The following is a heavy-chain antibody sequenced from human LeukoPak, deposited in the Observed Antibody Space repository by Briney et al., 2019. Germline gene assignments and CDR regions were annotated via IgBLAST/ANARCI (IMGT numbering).Heavy chain of an antibody. V-gene: IGHV3-9*01. CDR1: GFTFDDYA. CDR3: AKDKGYDSSGYYEFDY. D-gene: IGHD3-22*01. CDR2: ISWNSGSI. J-gene: IGHJ4*02. Sequence: PGRSLRLSCAASGFTFDDYAMHWVRQAPGKGLEWGSGISWNSGSIGYADSVKGRFTISRDNAKNSLYLQMNSLRAEDTALYYCAKDKGYDSSGYYEFDYWGQGTLVTVSS.